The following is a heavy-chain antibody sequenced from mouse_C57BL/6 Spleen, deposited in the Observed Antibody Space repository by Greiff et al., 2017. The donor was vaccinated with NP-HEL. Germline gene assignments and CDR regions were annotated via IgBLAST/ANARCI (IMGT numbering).Heavy chain of an antibody. V-gene: IGHV1-9*01. CDR3: ARRLDYYGSSYDYAMDY. J-gene: IGHJ4*01. D-gene: IGHD1-1*01. CDR2: ILPGSGST. Sequence: VQLQESGAELMKPGASVKLSCTATGYTFTGYWIEWVKQRPGHGLEWIGEILPGSGSTNYNEKFKGKATFTADTSSNTAYMQLSSLTTEDSAIYYCARRLDYYGSSYDYAMDYGGQGTSVTVSS. CDR1: GYTFTGYW.